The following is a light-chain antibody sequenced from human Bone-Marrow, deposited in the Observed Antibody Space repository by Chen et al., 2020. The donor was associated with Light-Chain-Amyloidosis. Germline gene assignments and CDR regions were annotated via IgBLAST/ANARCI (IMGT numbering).Light chain of an antibody. CDR1: QSISSY. Sequence: DIQMTQSPCSLSASVGDRVTITCRASQSISSYLNWYQQKPGKAPKLLIYAASSLQSGVPSRFSGSGSGTDFTLTISSLQPEDFATYYCQQSYSTPQTFGQGIKVEIK. CDR2: AAS. V-gene: IGKV1-39*01. CDR3: QQSYSTPQT. J-gene: IGKJ1*01.